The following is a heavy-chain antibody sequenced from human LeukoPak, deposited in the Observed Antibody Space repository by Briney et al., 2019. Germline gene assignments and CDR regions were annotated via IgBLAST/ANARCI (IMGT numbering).Heavy chain of an antibody. D-gene: IGHD3-16*01. V-gene: IGHV3-48*04. Sequence: GGSLRLSCAGSGFNFGIYSMDWVRQAPGKGLEWVAYVSAGSTGIFYAASVKGRFGISRDNAQKSLYLQMNSLRAEDTAIYYCVREKGGFGFVLWGRGTLVTVSS. CDR3: VREKGGFGFVL. CDR1: GFNFGIYS. CDR2: VSAGSTGI. J-gene: IGHJ4*02.